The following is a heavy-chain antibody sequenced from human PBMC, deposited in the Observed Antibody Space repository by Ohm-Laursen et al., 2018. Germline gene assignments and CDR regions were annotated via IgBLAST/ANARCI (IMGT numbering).Heavy chain of an antibody. CDR1: GGSVSSGSYY. V-gene: IGHV4-61*01. CDR3: ARQISIAARTYYYYGMDV. J-gene: IGHJ6*02. Sequence: SDTLSLTCTVSGGSVSSGSYYWSWIRQPPGKGLEWIGYIYYSGSTNYNPSLKSRVTISVDTSKNQFSLKLSSVTAADTAVYYCARQISIAARTYYYYGMDVWGQGTTVTVSS. D-gene: IGHD6-6*01. CDR2: IYYSGST.